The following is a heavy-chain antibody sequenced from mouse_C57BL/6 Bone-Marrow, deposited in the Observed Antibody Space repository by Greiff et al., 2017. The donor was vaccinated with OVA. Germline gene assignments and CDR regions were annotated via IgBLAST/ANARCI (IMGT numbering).Heavy chain of an antibody. CDR2: IYPGSGST. V-gene: IGHV1-55*01. D-gene: IGHD1-1*01. CDR1: GYTFTSYW. Sequence: QVQLQQSGAELVKPGASVKMSCKASGYTFTSYWITWVKQRPGQGLEWIGDIYPGSGSTNYNEKFKSKATLTVDTSSSTAYMQLSSLTSEDSAVYYCARLEFITTVGYAMDYWGQGTSVTVSS. CDR3: ARLEFITTVGYAMDY. J-gene: IGHJ4*01.